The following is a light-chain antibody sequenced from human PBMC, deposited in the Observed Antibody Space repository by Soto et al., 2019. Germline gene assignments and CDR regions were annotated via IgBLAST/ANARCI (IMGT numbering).Light chain of an antibody. J-gene: IGLJ2*01. Sequence: QSVLTQPPSVSGAPGQRVTISCTGSSSNIGAGYYVHWYQQLPGTAPKLLIYGNSNRPSGVPDRFSGSKSGTSASLAITGVQAADEADYYCQSYDSSLSGPVVFGGGTKLTVL. CDR2: GNS. CDR1: SSNIGAGYY. V-gene: IGLV1-40*01. CDR3: QSYDSSLSGPVV.